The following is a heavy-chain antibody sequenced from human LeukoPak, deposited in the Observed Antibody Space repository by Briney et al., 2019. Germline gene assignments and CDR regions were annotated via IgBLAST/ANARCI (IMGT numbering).Heavy chain of an antibody. Sequence: PSETLSLTCTVSGGVITSDTYYWGWIRQPPGKGLEWIGSLYYSGTSDYNPSLKSRVTISVDTSKNQLSLKLTSVTAADTAVYFCARQGARRSHYYYAMDVWGQGTTVTVSS. J-gene: IGHJ6*02. CDR1: GGVITSDTYY. CDR3: ARQGARRSHYYYAMDV. D-gene: IGHD3-10*01. CDR2: LYYSGTS. V-gene: IGHV4-39*01.